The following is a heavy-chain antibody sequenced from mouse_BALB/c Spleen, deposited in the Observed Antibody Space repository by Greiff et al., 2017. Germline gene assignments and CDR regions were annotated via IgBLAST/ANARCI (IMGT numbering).Heavy chain of an antibody. Sequence: VQLQQSGPELVKPGASVKIPCKASGYTFTDYNMDWVKQSHGKSLEWIGDINPNNGGTIYNQKFKGKATLTVDKSSSTAYMELRSLTSEDTAVYYCARRVYDGCFDVWGAGTTVTVSS. D-gene: IGHD2-3*01. CDR2: INPNNGGT. CDR1: GYTFTDYN. J-gene: IGHJ1*01. V-gene: IGHV1-18*01. CDR3: ARRVYDGCFDV.